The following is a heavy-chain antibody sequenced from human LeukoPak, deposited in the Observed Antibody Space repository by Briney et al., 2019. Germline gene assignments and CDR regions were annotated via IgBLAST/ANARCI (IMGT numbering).Heavy chain of an antibody. V-gene: IGHV1-2*06. J-gene: IGHJ4*02. CDR2: INPNSGGT. Sequence: ASVKVSCKASGYTFTGYYMHWVRQAPGQGLEWMGRINPNSGGTNYAQKFQGRVTMTRGTSISTAYMELSRLRSDDTAVYYCARDFPTSIAAAGTDYWGQGTLVTVSS. CDR1: GYTFTGYY. D-gene: IGHD6-13*01. CDR3: ARDFPTSIAAAGTDY.